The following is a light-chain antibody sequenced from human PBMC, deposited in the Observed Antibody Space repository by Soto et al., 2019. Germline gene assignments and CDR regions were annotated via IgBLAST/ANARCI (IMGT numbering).Light chain of an antibody. CDR2: EAT. CDR3: CSFAGGATFV. Sequence: QLVLTQPASVSGSPGQSITISCTGTSNDVGGYDLVSWYQHHPGKAPKLMIYEATKRPSGVSDRFSGSKSGNTASLTISALQAEDEADYSCCSFAGGATFVFGGGTKLTVL. CDR1: SNDVGGYDL. J-gene: IGLJ2*01. V-gene: IGLV2-23*02.